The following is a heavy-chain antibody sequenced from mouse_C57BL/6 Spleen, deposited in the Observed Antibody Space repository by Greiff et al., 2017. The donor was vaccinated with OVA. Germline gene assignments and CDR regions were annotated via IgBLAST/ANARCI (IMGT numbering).Heavy chain of an antibody. CDR1: GFTFSSYA. D-gene: IGHD1-1*01. J-gene: IGHJ2*01. CDR2: ISSGGDYI. V-gene: IGHV5-9-1*02. CDR3: TRDRGGSSPPFFDY. Sequence: EVQLVESGEGLVKPGGSLKLSCAASGFTFSSYAMSWVRQTPEKRLEWVAYISSGGDYIYYADTVKGRFTISRDNARNTLYLQMSSLKSEDTAMYYCTRDRGGSSPPFFDYWGQGTTLTVSS.